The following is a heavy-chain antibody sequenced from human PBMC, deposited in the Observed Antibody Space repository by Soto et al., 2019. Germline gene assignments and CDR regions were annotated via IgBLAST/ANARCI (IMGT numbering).Heavy chain of an antibody. CDR3: ARDSAAGRGLDY. CDR1: GFTFSHFG. V-gene: IGHV3-33*01. D-gene: IGHD6-19*01. Sequence: QVQLVESGGGVVQPGRSLRLSCAASGFTFSHFGMHWVRQAPGKGLESVAIIWYDGSHEYYADSVKGRFTISRDNSKNTLSLQMNSLTAEDTALYYCARDSAAGRGLDYWRQGTLVTVSS. J-gene: IGHJ4*02. CDR2: IWYDGSHE.